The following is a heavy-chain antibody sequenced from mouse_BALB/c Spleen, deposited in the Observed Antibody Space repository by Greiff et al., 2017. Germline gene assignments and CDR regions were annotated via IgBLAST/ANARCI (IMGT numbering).Heavy chain of an antibody. CDR2: INPSTGYT. CDR1: GYTFTSYW. D-gene: IGHD3-3*01. Sequence: VQLQQSGADLAKPGASVKMSCKASGYTFTSYWMHWVKQRPGQGLEWIGYINPSTGYTEYNQKFKDKATLTADKSSSTAYMQLSSLTSEDSAVYYCARGTAMDYWGQGTSVTVSS. V-gene: IGHV1-7*01. CDR3: ARGTAMDY. J-gene: IGHJ4*01.